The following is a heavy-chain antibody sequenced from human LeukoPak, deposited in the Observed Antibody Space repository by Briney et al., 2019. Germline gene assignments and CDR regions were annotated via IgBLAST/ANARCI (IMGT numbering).Heavy chain of an antibody. CDR1: GYTFTSYY. Sequence: ASVKVSCKASGYTFTSYYMHWVRQAPGQGLEWMGIINPSGGTTFYAQKFQGRVTMTRDTSTSTVYMELSRLRSDDTAVYYCATGLTELLVAFDIWGQGTMVTVSS. D-gene: IGHD1-26*01. V-gene: IGHV1-46*01. CDR3: ATGLTELLVAFDI. CDR2: INPSGGTT. J-gene: IGHJ3*02.